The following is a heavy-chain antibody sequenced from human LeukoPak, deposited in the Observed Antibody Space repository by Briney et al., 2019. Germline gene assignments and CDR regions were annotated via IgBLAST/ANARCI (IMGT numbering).Heavy chain of an antibody. D-gene: IGHD5-24*01. CDR1: GFTFSSYA. J-gene: IGHJ3*01. V-gene: IGHV3-23*01. CDR2: ISGSGYST. Sequence: GGSLRLSCAASGFTFSSYAMSWVRQAPGKGLEWVSAISGSGYSTYYTDSVKGRFTISRDNSKNTLFLQMNSLRAEDTAVYYCAKDESEMETITRAFDFWGQGTMVTVSS. CDR3: AKDESEMETITRAFDF.